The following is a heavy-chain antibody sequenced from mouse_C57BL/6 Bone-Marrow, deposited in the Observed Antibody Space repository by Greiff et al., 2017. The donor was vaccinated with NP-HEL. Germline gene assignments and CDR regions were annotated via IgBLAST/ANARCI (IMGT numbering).Heavy chain of an antibody. D-gene: IGHD1-1*01. CDR1: GFTFSNYW. V-gene: IGHV6-3*01. CDR2: IRLKSDNYAT. J-gene: IGHJ4*01. Sequence: DVKLVESGGGLVQPGGSMKLSCVASGFTFSNYWMNWVRQSPEKGLEWVAQIRLKSDNYATHYAESVKGRFTISRDDSKSSVYLQMNNLRAEDTGIYYCTPTGGYYAMDYWGQGTSVTVSS. CDR3: TPTGGYYAMDY.